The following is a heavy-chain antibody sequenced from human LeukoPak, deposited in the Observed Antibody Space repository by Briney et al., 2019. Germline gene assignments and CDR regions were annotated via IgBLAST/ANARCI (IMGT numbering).Heavy chain of an antibody. CDR3: AKDIGSGMATSYFDY. J-gene: IGHJ4*02. V-gene: IGHV3-9*01. CDR1: GFTFDDYA. D-gene: IGHD5-24*01. Sequence: GGSLRLSCAASGFTFDDYAMHWVRQAPGQGLEWVSGISWNSGSIGYADSVKGRFTISRDNAKNSLYLQMNSLRAEDTALYYCAKDIGSGMATSYFDYWGQGTLVTVSS. CDR2: ISWNSGSI.